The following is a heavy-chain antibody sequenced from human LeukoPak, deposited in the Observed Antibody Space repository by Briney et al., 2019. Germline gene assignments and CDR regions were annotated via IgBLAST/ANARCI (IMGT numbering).Heavy chain of an antibody. J-gene: IGHJ4*02. CDR2: TYYRSKWYN. V-gene: IGHV6-1*01. D-gene: IGHD6-19*01. CDR3: ARALRYSSGWALDY. Sequence: SQTLSLTCAISGDSVSSNSAAWNWIRQSPSRGLEWLGRTYYRSKWYNDYAVSVKSRITINPDASKNQFSLQLNSVTPEDTAVYYCARALRYSSGWALDYWGQGTLVTVSS. CDR1: GDSVSSNSAA.